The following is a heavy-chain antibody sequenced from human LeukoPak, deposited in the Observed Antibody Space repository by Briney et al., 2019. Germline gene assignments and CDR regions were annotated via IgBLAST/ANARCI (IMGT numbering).Heavy chain of an antibody. CDR3: AREPYHFWTVRDYYYYMDV. V-gene: IGHV3-48*03. Sequence: GGSLRLSCAASGFIFSSYEMNWVRQAPGKGLEWVSYISSSGSTIYYAESVKGRFTISRDNAKNSLYLQMKTLRAEDTAVYYCAREPYHFWTVRDYYYYMDVWGKGTTVTVSS. CDR2: ISSSGSTI. CDR1: GFIFSSYE. D-gene: IGHD3/OR15-3a*01. J-gene: IGHJ6*03.